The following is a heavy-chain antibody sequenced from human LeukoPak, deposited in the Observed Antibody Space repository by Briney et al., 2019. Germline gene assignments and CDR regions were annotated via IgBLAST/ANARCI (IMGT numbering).Heavy chain of an antibody. J-gene: IGHJ5*02. CDR2: ISGSGDTT. CDR1: GFTFRSYA. V-gene: IGHV3-23*01. CDR3: AKAPAGPEYSTSWKFGYNWFDP. D-gene: IGHD6-13*01. Sequence: PGGSLRLSCAASGFTFRSYAMSWVRQAPGKGLEWVSAISGSGDTTYYADSVKGRFTISRDNSKNTLYLQMNSLRPEDTAVYYCAKAPAGPEYSTSWKFGYNWFDPWGQGTLVTVSS.